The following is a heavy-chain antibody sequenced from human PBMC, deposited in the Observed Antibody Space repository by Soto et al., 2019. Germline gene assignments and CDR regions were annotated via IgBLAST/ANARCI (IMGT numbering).Heavy chain of an antibody. D-gene: IGHD3-10*01. CDR2: INHSGST. CDR3: ARGRTTLWFGELYWYYFDY. V-gene: IGHV4-34*01. CDR1: GGSFSGYY. Sequence: SETLSLTCAVYGGSFSGYYWSWIRQPPGKGLEWIGEINHSGSTNYNPSLESRVTISVDTSKNQFSLKLSSVTAADTAVYYCARGRTTLWFGELYWYYFDYWGQGTLVTVS. J-gene: IGHJ4*02.